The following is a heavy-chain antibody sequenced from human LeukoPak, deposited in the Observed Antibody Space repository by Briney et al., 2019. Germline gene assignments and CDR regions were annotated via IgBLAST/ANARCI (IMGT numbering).Heavy chain of an antibody. Sequence: NPSGTLSLTCAVSGGSISSSNWWSWVRQPPGKGLEWIGEIYHRGSTNYNPSLKSRVTISVDKSKNQFSLKLSSVTAADTAVYYCARGIRGVTPYYYYGMDVWGQGTTVTVSS. D-gene: IGHD3-10*01. CDR1: GGSISSSNW. CDR2: IYHRGST. CDR3: ARGIRGVTPYYYYGMDV. J-gene: IGHJ6*02. V-gene: IGHV4-4*02.